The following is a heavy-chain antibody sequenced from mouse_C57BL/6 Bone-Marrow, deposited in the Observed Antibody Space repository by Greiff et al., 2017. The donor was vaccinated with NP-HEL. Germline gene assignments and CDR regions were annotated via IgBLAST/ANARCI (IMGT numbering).Heavy chain of an antibody. Sequence: DVKLVESGGGLVKPGGSLKLSCAASGFTFSDYGMHWVRQAPEKGLEWVAYISSGSSTIYYADTVKGRFTISRDNAKNTLFLQMTSLRSEDTAMYYCAPMDFDYWGQGTTLTVSS. CDR1: GFTFSDYG. CDR3: APMDFDY. CDR2: ISSGSSTI. J-gene: IGHJ2*01. V-gene: IGHV5-17*01.